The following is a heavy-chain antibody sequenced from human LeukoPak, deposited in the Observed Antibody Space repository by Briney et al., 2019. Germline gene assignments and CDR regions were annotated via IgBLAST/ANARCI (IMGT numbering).Heavy chain of an antibody. V-gene: IGHV1-24*01. CDR1: GYTLTELS. Sequence: GASVKVSCKVSGYTLTELSMHWVRQAPGKGLEWMGGFDPEDGETIYAQKFQGRVTMTEDTSTDTAYMELSSLRSEDTAVYYCARVRGRGTVTFYYYGMDVWGQGTTVTVSS. CDR3: ARVRGRGTVTFYYYGMDV. CDR2: FDPEDGET. J-gene: IGHJ6*02. D-gene: IGHD4-11*01.